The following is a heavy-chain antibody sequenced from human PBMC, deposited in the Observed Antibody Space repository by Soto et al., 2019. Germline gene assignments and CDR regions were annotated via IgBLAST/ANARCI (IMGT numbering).Heavy chain of an antibody. J-gene: IGHJ4*02. CDR3: ARGCGRIFDY. Sequence: QVQLQQWGAGLLKPSEPLSLTCAVYGGLISGYYWSWIRQPPGKGLEWIGEINQRGSINYNPSLKSRVTISVDTSKNQFSLKLSSVTAADTAVYYCARGCGRIFDYWGQGSLVTVSS. D-gene: IGHD1-1*01. V-gene: IGHV4-34*01. CDR1: GGLISGYY. CDR2: INQRGSI.